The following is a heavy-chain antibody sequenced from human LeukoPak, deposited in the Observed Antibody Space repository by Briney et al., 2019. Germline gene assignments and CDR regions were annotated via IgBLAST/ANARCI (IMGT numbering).Heavy chain of an antibody. Sequence: PSETLSLTCTVSGGSISSYYWSWIRQPAGKGLEWIGRIYTSGSTNYTPSLKSRVTMSVDTSKNQFSLKLSSVTAADTAVYYCARGNVGYCSSTSCLDYYYYYMDVWGKGTTVTVSS. CDR3: ARGNVGYCSSTSCLDYYYYYMDV. V-gene: IGHV4-4*07. CDR2: IYTSGST. D-gene: IGHD2-2*01. CDR1: GGSISSYY. J-gene: IGHJ6*03.